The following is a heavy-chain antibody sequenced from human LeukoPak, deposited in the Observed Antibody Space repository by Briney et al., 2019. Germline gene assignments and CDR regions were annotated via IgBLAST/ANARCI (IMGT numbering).Heavy chain of an antibody. V-gene: IGHV4-61*02. D-gene: IGHD3-3*01. CDR3: ARVRGFTIFGVVITYEYFQH. CDR2: IYTSGST. J-gene: IGHJ1*01. CDR1: GGSISSGSYY. Sequence: TLSLTCTVSGGSISSGSYYWSWIRQPAGKGLEWIGRIYTSGSTNYNPPLKSRVTISVDTSKKQVSLKLSSVTAADTAVYYCARVRGFTIFGVVITYEYFQHWGQGTLVTVSS.